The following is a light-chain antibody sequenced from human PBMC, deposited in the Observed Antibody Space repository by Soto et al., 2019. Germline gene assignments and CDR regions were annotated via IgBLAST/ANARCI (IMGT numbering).Light chain of an antibody. CDR2: GAS. CDR3: QQYHIWPPWT. J-gene: IGKJ1*01. V-gene: IGKV3-20*01. Sequence: EIVLTQSPGTLSLSPGERATLSCRASQSVTSSYIAWYQQKPGQAPRLLMFGASGRATGIPDRFSGSGSGTDFTLTISRLEPEDFAVYYCQQYHIWPPWTSGQGTKVDIK. CDR1: QSVTSSY.